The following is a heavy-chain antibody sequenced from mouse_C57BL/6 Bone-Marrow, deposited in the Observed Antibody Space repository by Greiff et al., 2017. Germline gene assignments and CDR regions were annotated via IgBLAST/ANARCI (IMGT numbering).Heavy chain of an antibody. J-gene: IGHJ2*01. V-gene: IGHV14-2*01. Sequence: EVQVVESGAELVKPGASVKLSCTASGFNIKDYYIHWVKQRTEQGLEWIGRIDPEDGETKYAPKFQDKATITADTSSNTAYLQLSSLTSEDTAVYYCTRSLIYSCTNYWGQGTTLTVSS. CDR1: GFNIKDYY. CDR3: TRSLIYSCTNY. D-gene: IGHD1-1*01. CDR2: IDPEDGET.